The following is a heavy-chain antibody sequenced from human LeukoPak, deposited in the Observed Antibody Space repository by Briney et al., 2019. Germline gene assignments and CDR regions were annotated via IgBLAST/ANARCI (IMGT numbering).Heavy chain of an antibody. CDR2: INHSGST. D-gene: IGHD2-2*01. V-gene: IGHV4-34*01. Sequence: PSETLSLTCAVYGGSFSGYYWSWIRQPPGKGLEWIGEINHSGSTNYNPSLKSRVTISVDTSKNQFSLKLSSVTAADTAVYYCASRPRGDIVVVPAATHFDYWGQGTLVTVSS. CDR3: ASRPRGDIVVVPAATHFDY. CDR1: GGSFSGYY. J-gene: IGHJ4*02.